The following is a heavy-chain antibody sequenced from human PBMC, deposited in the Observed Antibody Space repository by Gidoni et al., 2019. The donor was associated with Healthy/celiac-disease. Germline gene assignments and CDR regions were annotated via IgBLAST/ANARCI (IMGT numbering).Heavy chain of an antibody. J-gene: IGHJ4*02. CDR3: ARDLYYCTNGVCYTNFDY. CDR2: IKQDGSEK. D-gene: IGHD2-8*01. V-gene: IGHV3-7*03. CDR1: GFTFSSYW. Sequence: EVQLVESGGGLVQPGGSLRLSCAASGFTFSSYWMRWVPPAPGKGVEWVANIKQDGSEKYYVDSVKGRFTISRDNAKNSLYLQMNSLRAEDTAVYYCARDLYYCTNGVCYTNFDYWGQGTLVTVS.